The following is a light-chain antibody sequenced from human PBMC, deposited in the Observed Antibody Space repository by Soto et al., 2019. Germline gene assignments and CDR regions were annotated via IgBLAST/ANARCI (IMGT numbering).Light chain of an antibody. CDR1: SSDVGGYNY. Sequence: QSVLTQPASVSGSPGQSITISCTGTSSDVGGYNYVSWYQQHPGTAPKLMISEVTNRPSGVSNRFSGSKSGNTASLTISGLQAEDEADYYCSSYTSTSTLVVFGTGTKVTVL. J-gene: IGLJ1*01. CDR3: SSYTSTSTLVV. V-gene: IGLV2-14*01. CDR2: EVT.